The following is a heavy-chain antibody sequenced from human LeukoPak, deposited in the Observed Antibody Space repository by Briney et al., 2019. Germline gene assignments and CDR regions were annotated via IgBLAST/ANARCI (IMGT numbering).Heavy chain of an antibody. CDR2: ISGGADIT. CDR3: AKAQNNGGDFDY. CDR1: GFTFSSYA. D-gene: IGHD4-23*01. V-gene: IGHV3-23*01. J-gene: IGHJ4*02. Sequence: GGSLRLSCAASGFTFSSYAMSWVRQAPGKGPEWVSAISGGADITYYADSVKGRFTISRDNSKNTLYLQMNSLRAGDTAVYYCAKAQNNGGDFDYWGQGILVTVAS.